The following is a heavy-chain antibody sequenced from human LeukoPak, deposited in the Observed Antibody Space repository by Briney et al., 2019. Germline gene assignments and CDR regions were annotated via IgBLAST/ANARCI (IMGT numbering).Heavy chain of an antibody. CDR1: GFSFNDYY. CDR3: AKDDYYDTSGYRD. Sequence: GGSLRLSCAASGFSFNDYYMTWMRQAPGKGLEWVSYISSGGGTIIYYADSVKGRFTISRDNSKNTLYLQMNSLRAEDTAVYYCAKDDYYDTSGYRDWGQGTLVTVSS. CDR2: ISSGGGTII. D-gene: IGHD3-22*01. V-gene: IGHV3-11*04. J-gene: IGHJ4*02.